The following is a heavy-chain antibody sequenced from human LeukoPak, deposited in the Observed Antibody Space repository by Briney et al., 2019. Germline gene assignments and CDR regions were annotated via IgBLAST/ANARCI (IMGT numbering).Heavy chain of an antibody. CDR2: ISYDGSNK. V-gene: IGHV3-30-3*01. D-gene: IGHD6-6*01. CDR3: ASSIAARPD. CDR1: GFTFSSYA. Sequence: GGSLRLSCAASGFTFSSYAMHWVRQAPGKGLEWVAVISYDGSNKYYADSVKGRFTISRDNSKNTLYLQMNSLRAEDTAVNYCASSIAARPDWGQGTLVTVSS. J-gene: IGHJ4*02.